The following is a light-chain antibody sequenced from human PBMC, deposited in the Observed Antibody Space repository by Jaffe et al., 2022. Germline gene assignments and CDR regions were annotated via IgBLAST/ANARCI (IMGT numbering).Light chain of an antibody. V-gene: IGKV1-5*03. CDR3: QQYNSYWT. Sequence: DIQMTQSPSTLSASVGDRVTITCRASQSISSWLAWYQQKPGKAPKLLIYKASSLESGVPSRFSGSGSETEFTLTISSLQPDDFATYYCQQYNSYWTFGQGTKVEIK. CDR2: KAS. J-gene: IGKJ1*01. CDR1: QSISSW.